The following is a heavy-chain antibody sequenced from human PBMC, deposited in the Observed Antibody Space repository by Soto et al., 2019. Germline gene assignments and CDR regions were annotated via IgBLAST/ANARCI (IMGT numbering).Heavy chain of an antibody. CDR3: ARAWIQRWLGFDY. Sequence: SETLSLTCTVSGGSVSSGSYYWSWIRQPPGKGLEWIGYIYYSGSTNYNPSLKSRVTISVDTSKNQFSLKLSSVTAADTAEYYCARAWIQRWLGFDYWGQGTLVTVSS. J-gene: IGHJ4*02. D-gene: IGHD5-18*01. V-gene: IGHV4-61*01. CDR2: IYYSGST. CDR1: GGSVSSGSYY.